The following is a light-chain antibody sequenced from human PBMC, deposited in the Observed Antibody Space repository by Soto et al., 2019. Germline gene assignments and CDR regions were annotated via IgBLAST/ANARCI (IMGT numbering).Light chain of an antibody. J-gene: IGKJ1*01. Sequence: EIVLTQSPGTLSLSPGERATLSCRASQSVSSSYLAWYQQKPGQAPMLLIYGASSSTTGIPDRLSGSGSGTDFTLTIRRLEPEDFAVYYCKQYGSXPRTCGQGTKV. V-gene: IGKV3-20*01. CDR1: QSVSSSY. CDR3: KQYGSXPRT. CDR2: GAS.